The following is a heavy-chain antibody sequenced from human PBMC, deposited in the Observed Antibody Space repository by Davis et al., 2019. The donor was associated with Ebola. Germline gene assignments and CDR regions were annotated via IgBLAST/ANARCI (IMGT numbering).Heavy chain of an antibody. Sequence: PGGSLRLSCAVSGGSISSSNWWSWVRQPPGKGLEWIGEIYHSGSTNYNPSLKSRVTISVDKSKNQFSLKLSSVTAADTAVYYCARDQGWELLRRYYYYYMDVWGKGTTVTVSS. CDR3: ARDQGWELLRRYYYYYMDV. CDR1: GGSISSSNW. CDR2: IYHSGST. V-gene: IGHV4-4*02. D-gene: IGHD1-26*01. J-gene: IGHJ6*03.